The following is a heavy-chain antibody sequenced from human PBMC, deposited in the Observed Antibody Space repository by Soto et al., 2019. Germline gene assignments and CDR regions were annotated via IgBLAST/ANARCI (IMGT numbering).Heavy chain of an antibody. D-gene: IGHD2-15*01. V-gene: IGHV3-30*18. CDR3: AKETYSGPLDY. Sequence: ESGGGVVQPGRSLRLSCAASGFTFSSYGMHWVRQAPGKGLEWVAVISYDGSNKYYADSVKGRFTISRDNSKNTLYLQMNGLRAEDRAVYYCAKETYSGPLDYWGQGTLVTVSS. CDR2: ISYDGSNK. CDR1: GFTFSSYG. J-gene: IGHJ4*02.